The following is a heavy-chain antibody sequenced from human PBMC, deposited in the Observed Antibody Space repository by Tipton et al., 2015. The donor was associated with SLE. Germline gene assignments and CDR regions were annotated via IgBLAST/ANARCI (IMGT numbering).Heavy chain of an antibody. J-gene: IGHJ4*02. V-gene: IGHV4-59*02. CDR3: ARGGVGGYDYFDY. CDR2: VCNSVST. Sequence: TLSLTCTVSGASVSSFCWNWIRQSPGKGLEWIACVCNSVSTNYDPSLKSRGTISVDTSKNHFSLNLSSVTAADTAVYYCARGGVGGYDYFDYWGQGALVTVSS. CDR1: GASVSSFC. D-gene: IGHD5-12*01.